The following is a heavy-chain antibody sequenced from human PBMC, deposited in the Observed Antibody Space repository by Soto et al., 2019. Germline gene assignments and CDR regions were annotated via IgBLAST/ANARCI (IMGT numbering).Heavy chain of an antibody. V-gene: IGHV1-69*12. CDR2: IIPMFGSS. J-gene: IGHJ6*02. CDR1: GGTFSSNA. CDR3: ARETQKTNYYYYAMDV. Sequence: QFQLVQSGAEVKKPGSSVKVSCKAFGGTFSSNAITWVRQAPGQGLEWMGGIIPMFGSSTYAQKFQGRLTITADASTHTAYMALSSLRSEDTAVYYCARETQKTNYYYYAMDVWGQGTTVTVA.